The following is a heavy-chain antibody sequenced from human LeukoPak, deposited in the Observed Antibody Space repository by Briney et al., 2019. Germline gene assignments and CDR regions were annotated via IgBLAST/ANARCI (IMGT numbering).Heavy chain of an antibody. CDR3: ASRSSIWSGYQDTLYYFDS. CDR1: GGSISSYY. D-gene: IGHD3-3*01. Sequence: SETLSLTCTVSGGSISSYYWSWIRQPPGKRLEWIGHIYYSGSTNYNPSLKSRVTISVNTSKNQFSLKLSSVTAADTAVYYCASRSSIWSGYQDTLYYFDSWGQGTLVTVSS. J-gene: IGHJ4*02. CDR2: IYYSGST. V-gene: IGHV4-59*01.